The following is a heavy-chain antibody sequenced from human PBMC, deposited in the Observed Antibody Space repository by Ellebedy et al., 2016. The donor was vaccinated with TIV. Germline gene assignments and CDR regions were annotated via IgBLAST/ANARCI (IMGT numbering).Heavy chain of an antibody. CDR3: ARDLGYCSSTSCYQYNWFDP. J-gene: IGHJ5*02. Sequence: SETLSLTXTVSGGSISSYYWSWIRQPAGKGLEWIGRIYTSGSTNYNPSLKSRVTMSVDTSKNQFSLKLSSVTAADTAVYYCARDLGYCSSTSCYQYNWFDPWGQGTLVTVSS. CDR2: IYTSGST. V-gene: IGHV4-4*07. CDR1: GGSISSYY. D-gene: IGHD2-2*01.